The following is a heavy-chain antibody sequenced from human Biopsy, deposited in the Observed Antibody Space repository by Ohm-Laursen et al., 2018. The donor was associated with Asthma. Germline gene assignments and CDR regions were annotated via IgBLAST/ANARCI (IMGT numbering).Heavy chain of an antibody. CDR1: GFAFNNSS. D-gene: IGHD3-22*01. V-gene: IGHV3-23*01. Sequence: SLRLSCAATGFAFNNSSMTLVRQAPGKGLEWVSSISASGVRTFYADSVKGRFTVSRDSSRNTLYLQLSTLRVEDTAVYFCAKITTDRQKANNWFDPWGQGTLVTVSS. CDR3: AKITTDRQKANNWFDP. CDR2: ISASGVRT. J-gene: IGHJ5*02.